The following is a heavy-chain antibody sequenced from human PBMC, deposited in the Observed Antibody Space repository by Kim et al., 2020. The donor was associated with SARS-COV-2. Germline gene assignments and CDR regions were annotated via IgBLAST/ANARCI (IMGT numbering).Heavy chain of an antibody. CDR2: PSYRSKWYN. D-gene: IGHD6-19*01. J-gene: IGHJ4*02. V-gene: IGHV6-1*01. Sequence: SQTLSLTCAISGDSVSSKSAAWNWIRQSPSRGLEWLGGPSYRSKWYNDYAVSVKRRITINADTSKNQFSLQLNSVTPEDTAVYYCVYSSGGGRDYWGQGTLVTVSS. CDR1: GDSVSSKSAA. CDR3: VYSSGGGRDY.